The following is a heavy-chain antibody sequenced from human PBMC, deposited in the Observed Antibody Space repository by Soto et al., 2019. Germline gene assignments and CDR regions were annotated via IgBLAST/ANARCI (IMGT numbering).Heavy chain of an antibody. CDR1: GFTFSSCW. Sequence: GGSLRLSCAASGFTFSSCWMHWVRQAPGKGLVWVSRINSDGSSTSYADSVKGRFTISRDNAKNTLYLQMNSLRAEDTAVYYCARARGTMIVVVTHNWFDPWGQGTLVTVSS. CDR2: INSDGSST. V-gene: IGHV3-74*01. D-gene: IGHD3-22*01. CDR3: ARARGTMIVVVTHNWFDP. J-gene: IGHJ5*02.